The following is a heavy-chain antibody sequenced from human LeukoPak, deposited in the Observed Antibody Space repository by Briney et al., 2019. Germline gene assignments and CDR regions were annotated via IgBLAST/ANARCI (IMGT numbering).Heavy chain of an antibody. D-gene: IGHD1-1*01. V-gene: IGHV3-30*02. CDR1: GFTLRGYG. CDR3: VKDTPTTGYHLDS. Sequence: GGSLRLSCAASGFTLRGYGMHWVRQAPGKGLEWVAFIRSDGSDKSYADSVKGRFTISRDNSENKLYLQINSLRVEDTAVYYCVKDTPTTGYHLDSWGQGTLVTVSS. CDR2: IRSDGSDK. J-gene: IGHJ4*02.